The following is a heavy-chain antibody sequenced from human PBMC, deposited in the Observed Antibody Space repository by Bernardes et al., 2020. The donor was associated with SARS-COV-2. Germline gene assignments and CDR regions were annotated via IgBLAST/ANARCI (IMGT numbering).Heavy chain of an antibody. CDR1: GYTFTSYG. Sequence: ASVKVSCKASGYTFTSYGISWVRQAPGQGLEWMGWISAYNGKTNYAQKLQGRVTMTTDTSTSTAYMELRSLRSDDTAVYYCARDANYYGSGPLAFDIWGQGTMVTVSS. V-gene: IGHV1-18*01. J-gene: IGHJ3*02. D-gene: IGHD3-10*01. CDR2: ISAYNGKT. CDR3: ARDANYYGSGPLAFDI.